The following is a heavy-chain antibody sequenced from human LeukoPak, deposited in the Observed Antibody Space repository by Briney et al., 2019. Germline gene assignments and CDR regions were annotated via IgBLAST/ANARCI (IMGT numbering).Heavy chain of an antibody. J-gene: IGHJ3*02. Sequence: SETLSLTCTVSGGSISSGGYYWSWIRQHPGKGLEWIGYIYYSGSTYYNPSLKSRVTISVDTSKNQFSLKLSSVTAAGTAVYYCARDRDYGGNHRWAFDIWGQGTMVTVSS. CDR3: ARDRDYGGNHRWAFDI. V-gene: IGHV4-31*03. D-gene: IGHD4-23*01. CDR2: IYYSGST. CDR1: GGSISSGGYY.